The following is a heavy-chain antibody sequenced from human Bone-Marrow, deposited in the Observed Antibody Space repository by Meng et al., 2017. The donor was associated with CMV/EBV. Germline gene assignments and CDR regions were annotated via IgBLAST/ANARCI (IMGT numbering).Heavy chain of an antibody. CDR2: IYHSGST. J-gene: IGHJ4*01. CDR3: ARGGNIVVVPAAIRRQYYFDY. Sequence: SETLSLTCTVSGYSISSGYYWGWIRQPPGKGLEWIGSIYHSGSTYYNPSLKSRVTISVDTSKNQFSLKLSSVTAADTAVYYCARGGNIVVVPAAIRRQYYFDYWGHGTLVTVSS. CDR1: GYSISSGYY. D-gene: IGHD2-2*01. V-gene: IGHV4-38-2*02.